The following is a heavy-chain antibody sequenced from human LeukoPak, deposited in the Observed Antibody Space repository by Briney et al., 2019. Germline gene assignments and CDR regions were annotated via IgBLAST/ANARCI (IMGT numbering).Heavy chain of an antibody. Sequence: GGSLRLSCTASGFTFSSYGMHWVRQAPGKGREWVAVIRYDGNKKYYADSVKGRFTISRDNSKNTLYLQMNSLRAEDTAVYYCARGYSSGWLHFDYWGQGTLVTVSS. J-gene: IGHJ4*02. CDR2: IRYDGNKK. V-gene: IGHV3-33*01. CDR3: ARGYSSGWLHFDY. D-gene: IGHD6-19*01. CDR1: GFTFSSYG.